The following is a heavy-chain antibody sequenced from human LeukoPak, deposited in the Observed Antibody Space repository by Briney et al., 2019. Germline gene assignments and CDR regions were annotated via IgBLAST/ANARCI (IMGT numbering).Heavy chain of an antibody. D-gene: IGHD2-15*01. Sequence: ASVKVSCKASGYSFASHDINWVRQATGQGLEWMGWLNPNSGYSGSAQKFQGRVTMTSNPSINTAYMELSSLRSEDTAVYYCGTTHCSGGSCYAVGYWGQGTLVTVSS. CDR1: GYSFASHD. J-gene: IGHJ4*02. V-gene: IGHV1-8*01. CDR3: GTTHCSGGSCYAVGY. CDR2: LNPNSGYS.